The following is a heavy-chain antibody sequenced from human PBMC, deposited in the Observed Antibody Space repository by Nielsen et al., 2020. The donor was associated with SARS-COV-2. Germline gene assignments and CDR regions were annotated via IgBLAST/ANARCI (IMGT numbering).Heavy chain of an antibody. V-gene: IGHV4-30-4*01. CDR1: GDSISSGDYY. CDR2: IYHSGST. J-gene: IGHJ4*02. D-gene: IGHD3-10*01. Sequence: SETLSLTCTVSGDSISSGDYYWSWIRQPPGKGLEWITYIYHSGSTNYNPSLKSRVTISVDTSKNQFSLKLSSVTAADTAVYYCASEPYYGSGSSPVFNWGQGTLVTVSS. CDR3: ASEPYYGSGSSPVFN.